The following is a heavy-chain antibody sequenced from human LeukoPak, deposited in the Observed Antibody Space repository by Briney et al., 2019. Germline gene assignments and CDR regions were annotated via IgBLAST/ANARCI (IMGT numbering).Heavy chain of an antibody. CDR3: ARAPAIQPSPLDY. CDR2: IIPIFGTA. V-gene: IGHV1-69*05. Sequence: GSSVKVSCKASGGTFSSYAISWVRQTPGQGLEWMGGIIPIFGTANYAQKFQGRVTITTDESTSTAYMELSSLRSEDTAVYYCARAPAIQPSPLDYWGQGTLVTVSS. CDR1: GGTFSSYA. D-gene: IGHD5-18*01. J-gene: IGHJ4*02.